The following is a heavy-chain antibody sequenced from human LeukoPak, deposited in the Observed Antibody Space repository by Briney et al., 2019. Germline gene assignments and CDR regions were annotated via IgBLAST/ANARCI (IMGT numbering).Heavy chain of an antibody. CDR2: IHHGGSS. Sequence: SETLSLTCTVSDYSINSRYYWGWIRQPPGKGLEWIGSIHHGGSSYYNLSLKSRVLISVDTSKNQFSLKLSSVTAADTAVYYCATMRDFGVIIMAFDIWGQGTMVTVSS. D-gene: IGHD3-3*01. CDR1: DYSINSRYY. CDR3: ATMRDFGVIIMAFDI. J-gene: IGHJ3*02. V-gene: IGHV4-38-2*02.